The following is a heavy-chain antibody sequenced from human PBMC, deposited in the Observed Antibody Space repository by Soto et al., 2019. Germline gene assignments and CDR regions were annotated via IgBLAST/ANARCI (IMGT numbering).Heavy chain of an antibody. CDR2: LIHGGST. Sequence: QVRLEQWGAGLLKPSETLSLTCAIYGASLGGFHWTWLRQAPGKGLEWIGELIHGGSTNYNPSLKVRVSFSLETSNNQFSLHLMSVTAADTAVYYCARSPLGYDYVRQTWREVGDSFDIWGRGTLVTVSS. CDR3: ARSPLGYDYVRQTWREVGDSFDI. CDR1: GASLGGFH. D-gene: IGHD3-16*01. V-gene: IGHV4-34*12. J-gene: IGHJ3*02.